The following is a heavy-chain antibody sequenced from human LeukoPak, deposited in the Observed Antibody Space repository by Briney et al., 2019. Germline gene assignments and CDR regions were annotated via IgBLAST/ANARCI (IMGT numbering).Heavy chain of an antibody. Sequence: SETLSLTCTVSGGSIRSHYWSWVRQPPGKGLEWIGYIYDSGSTKYNPSLKSRVTISVDTSKNQFSLKLSSVTAADTAVYYCARSLSGYFDYWGQGTLVTVSS. CDR2: IYDSGST. CDR3: ARSLSGYFDY. J-gene: IGHJ4*02. V-gene: IGHV4-59*11. CDR1: GGSIRSHY.